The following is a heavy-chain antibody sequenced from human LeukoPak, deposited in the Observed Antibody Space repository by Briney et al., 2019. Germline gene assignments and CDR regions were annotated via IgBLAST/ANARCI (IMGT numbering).Heavy chain of an antibody. V-gene: IGHV4-59*01. J-gene: IGHJ6*03. CDR1: GGSISSYY. CDR2: IYYSGST. CDR3: ARGGDDYGVLGYYMDV. D-gene: IGHD4-17*01. Sequence: PSETLSLTCTVSGGSISSYYWSWIRQPPGKGLEWVGYIYYSGSTNYNPSLKSRVTISVDTSKNQFSLKLSSVTAADTAVYYCARGGDDYGVLGYYMDVWGKGTTVTVSS.